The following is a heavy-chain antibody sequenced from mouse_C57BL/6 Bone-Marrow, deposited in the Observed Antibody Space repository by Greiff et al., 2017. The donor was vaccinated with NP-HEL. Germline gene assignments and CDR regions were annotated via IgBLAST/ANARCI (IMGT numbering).Heavy chain of an antibody. Sequence: EVKLVESGGGLVQPGGSMKLSCVASGFTFSNYWMNWVRQSPEKRLEWVAQIRLKSDNYATHYAESVKGRFTISRDDSKSSVYLQMNNLRAEDTGIYYCSNWDVWYFDVWGTGTTVTVSS. D-gene: IGHD4-1*01. CDR1: GFTFSNYW. V-gene: IGHV6-3*01. J-gene: IGHJ1*03. CDR3: SNWDVWYFDV. CDR2: IRLKSDNYAT.